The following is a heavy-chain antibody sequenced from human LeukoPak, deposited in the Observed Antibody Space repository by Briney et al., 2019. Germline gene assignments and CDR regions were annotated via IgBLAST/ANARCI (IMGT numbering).Heavy chain of an antibody. CDR1: GFTFSSYS. Sequence: PGGSLRLSCAASGFTFSSYSMNWVRQAPGKGLEWVSYISSSSSTIYYADSVKGRFTISRDNAKNSLYLQMNSLRAEDTAVYYCARSKQQLVLGYWGQGTLVTVSS. V-gene: IGHV3-48*01. D-gene: IGHD6-13*01. J-gene: IGHJ4*02. CDR3: ARSKQQLVLGY. CDR2: ISSSSSTI.